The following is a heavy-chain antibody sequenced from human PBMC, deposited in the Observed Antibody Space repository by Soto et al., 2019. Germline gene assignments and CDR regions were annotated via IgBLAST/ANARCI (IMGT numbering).Heavy chain of an antibody. CDR1: GFTFNNYA. D-gene: IGHD7-27*01. V-gene: IGHV3-23*01. CDR3: GKGNSNWGTGDGVDV. J-gene: IGHJ6*02. CDR2: ISGTGGST. Sequence: EVQLLESGGGVVPPGGSLRLSCAASGFTFNNYALNWVRQAPGKGLEWVSSISGTGGSTFYADSAKGRFTISRDNSKNARFLHMRSLSAEDTAVHNCGKGNSNWGTGDGVDVWGQGTMVSVSS.